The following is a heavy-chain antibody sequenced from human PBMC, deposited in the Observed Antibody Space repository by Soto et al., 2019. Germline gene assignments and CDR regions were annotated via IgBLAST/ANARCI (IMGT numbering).Heavy chain of an antibody. V-gene: IGHV3-30*18. D-gene: IGHD3-22*01. CDR3: AKASSGGYPLYYYYGMDV. CDR1: GFTFSSYG. J-gene: IGHJ6*02. CDR2: ISYDGSNK. Sequence: QVQLVESGGGVVQPGRSLRLSCAASGFTFSSYGMHWVRQAPGKGLEWVAVISYDGSNKYYADSVKGRFTISRDNSKNTLYLQMNSLRAEDTAVYYCAKASSGGYPLYYYYGMDVWGQGTTVIVSS.